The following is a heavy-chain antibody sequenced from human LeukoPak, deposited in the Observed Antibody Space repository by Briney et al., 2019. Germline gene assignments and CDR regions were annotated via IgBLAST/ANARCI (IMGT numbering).Heavy chain of an antibody. D-gene: IGHD2-15*01. CDR3: ARDRGPDCSGGSCWDY. CDR2: IYYSGST. V-gene: IGHV4-59*01. Sequence: SETLSLTCTVSGGSISSYYWSWIRQPPGKGLEWIGFIYYSGSTNYNPSLKSRVTISVDTSKNQFPLKLTSVTAADTAVYYCARDRGPDCSGGSCWDYWGQGTLVTVSS. J-gene: IGHJ4*02. CDR1: GGSISSYY.